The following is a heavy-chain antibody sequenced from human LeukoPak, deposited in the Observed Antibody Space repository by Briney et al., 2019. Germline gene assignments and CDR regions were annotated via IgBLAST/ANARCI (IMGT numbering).Heavy chain of an antibody. V-gene: IGHV3-23*01. J-gene: IGHJ4*02. CDR2: ISGSGGST. D-gene: IGHD3-22*01. Sequence: SGGSLRLSCAASGFTFSSYAMSWVRQAPGKWLGWVSAISGSGGSTYYADSVKGRFTISRDNSKNTLYLQMNSLRAEDTAVYYCAKGPDSSGRTAGYWGQGTLVTVSS. CDR3: AKGPDSSGRTAGY. CDR1: GFTFSSYA.